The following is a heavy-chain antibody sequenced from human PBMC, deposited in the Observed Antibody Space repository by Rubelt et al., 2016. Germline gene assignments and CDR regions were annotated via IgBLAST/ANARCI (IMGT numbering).Heavy chain of an antibody. D-gene: IGHD3-10*01. J-gene: IGHJ3*02. Sequence: GGTFSSYAISWVRQAPGQRLEWMGGIIPIFGTANYAQKFQGRATITADESTSTAYMELSSLRSEDTAVYYCARGFSMVRAPYAFDIWGQGTLVTVSS. CDR3: ARGFSMVRAPYAFDI. V-gene: IGHV1-69*01. CDR2: IIPIFGTA. CDR1: GGTFSSYA.